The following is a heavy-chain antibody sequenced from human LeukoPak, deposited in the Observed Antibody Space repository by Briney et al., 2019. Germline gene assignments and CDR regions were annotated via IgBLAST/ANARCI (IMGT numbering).Heavy chain of an antibody. D-gene: IGHD6-6*01. CDR2: IYHSGST. Sequence: SETLSLTCTVSGGSISSYYWSWIRQPPGKGLEWIGSIYHSGSTYYNPSLKSRVTISVDTSKNQFSLKLSSVTAADTAVYYCARQAEQLVEDYWGQGTLVTVSS. CDR1: GGSISSYY. J-gene: IGHJ4*02. CDR3: ARQAEQLVEDY. V-gene: IGHV4-59*08.